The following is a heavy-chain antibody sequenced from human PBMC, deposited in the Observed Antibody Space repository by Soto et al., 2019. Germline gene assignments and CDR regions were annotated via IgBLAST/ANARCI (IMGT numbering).Heavy chain of an antibody. J-gene: IGHJ4*02. D-gene: IGHD4-4*01. CDR2: IRSKAYGGTT. CDR1: GFILGDYA. Sequence: EVQLVESGGGLIQPGRSLRLSCKASGFILGDYALSWIRQTAGKGLEWVGFIRSKAYGGTTEYAASVKGRFSISRDESKSIAYLQMNSLKTEDTAVYYCAREGDFSINDWGQGTLVTLSS. CDR3: AREGDFSIND. V-gene: IGHV3-49*03.